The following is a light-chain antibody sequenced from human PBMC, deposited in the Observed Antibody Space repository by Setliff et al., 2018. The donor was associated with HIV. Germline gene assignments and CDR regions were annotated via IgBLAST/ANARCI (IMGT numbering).Light chain of an antibody. CDR1: SSDVGGYSH. CDR2: EVR. V-gene: IGLV2-14*01. Sequence: QSVLTQPASVSGSPGQSITISCTGISSDVGGYSHVSWYQQHPGKAPKLIIYEVRNRPSGVSNRFSGSKSGNTASLTISGLQTEDEADYYCSSYAITNTLPFGTGTKVT. CDR3: SSYAITNTLP. J-gene: IGLJ1*01.